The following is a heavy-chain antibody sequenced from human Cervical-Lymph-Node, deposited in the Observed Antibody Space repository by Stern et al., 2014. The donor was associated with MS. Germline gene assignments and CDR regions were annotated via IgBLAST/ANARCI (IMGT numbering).Heavy chain of an antibody. CDR1: GGTFSSYA. J-gene: IGHJ6*02. Sequence: VQLVQSGAEVKKPGSSVKVSCKASGGTFSSYAISWVRQAPGQGLEWMGGIIPIFGITNYAQKFQGRVTITADKSTSTAYMELSSLRSEGTAVYYCARDRVVVPAADYYYYGMDVWGQGTTVTVSS. D-gene: IGHD2-2*01. CDR2: IIPIFGIT. V-gene: IGHV1-69*17. CDR3: ARDRVVVPAADYYYYGMDV.